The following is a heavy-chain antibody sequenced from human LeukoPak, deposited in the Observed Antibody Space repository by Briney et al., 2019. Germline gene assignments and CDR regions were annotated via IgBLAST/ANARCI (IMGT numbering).Heavy chain of an antibody. Sequence: GGSLRLSCAASGFTFDDYAMHWVRQAPGKGLEWVSGISWNSGSIGYGNSVKGRFTISRDNAKNSLYLQMNSLRAEDTALYYCAKDHSYGVESFDYWGQGTLVTVSS. CDR2: ISWNSGSI. J-gene: IGHJ4*02. CDR3: AKDHSYGVESFDY. CDR1: GFTFDDYA. V-gene: IGHV3-9*01. D-gene: IGHD5-18*01.